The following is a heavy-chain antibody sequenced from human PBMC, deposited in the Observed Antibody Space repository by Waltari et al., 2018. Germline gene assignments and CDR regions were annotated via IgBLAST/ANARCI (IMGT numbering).Heavy chain of an antibody. D-gene: IGHD6-19*01. CDR2: RKQDGSGK. CDR1: GFTFSSYW. J-gene: IGHJ4*02. Sequence: EVQLVESGGGLVQPGGSLRLSCAASGFTFSSYWMSWVRQAPGKGLEWVDNRKQDGSGKYNVDSVKGRFTISRDNAKNSLYLQMNSLRAEDTAVYYCARDHSYSSGWYSPPGYWGQGTLVTVSS. CDR3: ARDHSYSSGWYSPPGY. V-gene: IGHV3-7*01.